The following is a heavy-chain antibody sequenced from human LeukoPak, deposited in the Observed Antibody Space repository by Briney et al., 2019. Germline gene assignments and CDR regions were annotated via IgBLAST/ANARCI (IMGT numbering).Heavy chain of an antibody. V-gene: IGHV1-18*04. J-gene: IGHJ4*02. CDR2: ISTFNGYT. CDR1: GYIFTSNS. Sequence: ASVKVSCKPSGYIFTSNSISWVRQAPGQGLEWMGWISTFNGYTNYAKNLQGRVTMTRDTSTRPVYMEMRNMRSDDTAVYYYARGEFYYDLWGQGTLVTVSS. D-gene: IGHD3-16*01. CDR3: ARGEFYYDL.